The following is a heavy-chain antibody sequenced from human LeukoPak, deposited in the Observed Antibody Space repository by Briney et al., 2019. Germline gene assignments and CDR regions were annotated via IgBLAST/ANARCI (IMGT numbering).Heavy chain of an antibody. CDR2: ISSSGSTI. D-gene: IGHD2-2*01. CDR1: GFTFSSYE. CDR3: AIDIVVVPAATDDY. V-gene: IGHV3-48*03. J-gene: IGHJ4*02. Sequence: PGGSLRLSCAASGFTFSSYEMNWVRQAPGKGLEWVSYISSSGSTIYYADSVKGRFTISRDNAKNSLYLEMNSLRAEDTAVYYCAIDIVVVPAATDDYWGQGTLVTVSS.